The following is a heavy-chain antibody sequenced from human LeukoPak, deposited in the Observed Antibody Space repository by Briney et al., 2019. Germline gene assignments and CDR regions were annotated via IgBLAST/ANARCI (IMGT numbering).Heavy chain of an antibody. CDR2: ISYDGSNK. V-gene: IGHV3-30*18. D-gene: IGHD6-19*01. CDR3: AKRYSSAWDFDY. J-gene: IGHJ4*02. CDR1: GLTFSSYD. Sequence: GGSLRLSCAASGLTFSSYDMHWVRQAPGKGLEWVALISYDGSNKYYADSVKGRFTISRDNSKNTLYLQVNSVRADDTAVYYCAKRYSSAWDFDYWGQGTLVTVSS.